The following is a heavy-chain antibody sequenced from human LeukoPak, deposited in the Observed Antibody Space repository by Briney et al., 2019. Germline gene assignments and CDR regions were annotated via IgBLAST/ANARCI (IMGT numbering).Heavy chain of an antibody. CDR2: ISSSSSYI. Sequence: GGSLRLSCAASGFTFSSYSINWVRQAPGKGLEWVSSISSSSSYIYYADSVKGRFTISRDNAKNSLFLQMNSLRAEDTAVYHCARAGSGSYSGTFDIWGQGTMVTVSS. J-gene: IGHJ3*02. V-gene: IGHV3-21*01. D-gene: IGHD1-26*01. CDR3: ARAGSGSYSGTFDI. CDR1: GFTFSSYS.